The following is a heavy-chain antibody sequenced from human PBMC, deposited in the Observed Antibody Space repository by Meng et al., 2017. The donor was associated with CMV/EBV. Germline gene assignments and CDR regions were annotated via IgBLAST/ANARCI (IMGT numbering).Heavy chain of an antibody. V-gene: IGHV5-51*01. CDR1: GYSFTSYW. D-gene: IGHD3-3*01. J-gene: IGHJ4*02. CDR2: IYPGDSDT. CDR3: ARFRGATYYDFWSGYYSPYYFDY. Sequence: KVSCKGSGYSFTSYWIGWVRQMPGKGLEWMGIIYPGDSDTRYSPSFQGQVTISADKSISTAHLQWSSLKASDTAMYYCARFRGATYYDFWSGYYSPYYFDYWGQGTLVTVSS.